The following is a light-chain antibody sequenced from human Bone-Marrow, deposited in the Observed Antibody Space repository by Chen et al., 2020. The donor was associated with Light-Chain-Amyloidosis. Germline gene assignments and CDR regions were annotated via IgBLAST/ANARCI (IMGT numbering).Light chain of an antibody. V-gene: IGLV3-21*02. J-gene: IGLJ3*02. Sequence: SYVLPQPSSVSVAPGQTATIACGGNNIGSTSVHWYQQTPGQAPLLVVYDDSDRPSGIPERLSGSNSGNTATLTISMVEAGDEADYYCQVWDRSSDRPVFGGGTKLTVL. CDR3: QVWDRSSDRPV. CDR2: DDS. CDR1: NIGSTS.